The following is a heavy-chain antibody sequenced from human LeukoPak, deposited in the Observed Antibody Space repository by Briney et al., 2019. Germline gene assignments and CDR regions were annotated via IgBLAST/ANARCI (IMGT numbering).Heavy chain of an antibody. CDR3: VRQAGVS. CDR1: GFSITNYW. V-gene: IGHV3-7*01. Sequence: GGSLRLSCAASGFSITNYWMTWVRQAPGKGLECVANIKGGGGEKNYVDSVKGRFTISRDNAKNSLYLQMNSLRAEDTAVYYCVRQAGVSWGQGTLVTVSS. CDR2: IKGGGGEK. D-gene: IGHD6-19*01. J-gene: IGHJ5*02.